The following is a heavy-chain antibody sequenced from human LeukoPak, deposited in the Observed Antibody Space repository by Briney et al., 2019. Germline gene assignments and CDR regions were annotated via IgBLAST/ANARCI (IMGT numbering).Heavy chain of an antibody. Sequence: SQTLSLTCAISGDSVSNSSVAWNWIRQSPSRGLEWLGRTYYRSTWYNDYAVSVKSRITINPDTSKNQFSLQLNSVNPEDTSIYYCARGYSYAYDYWGQGTLVIVSS. CDR3: ARGYSYAYDY. CDR1: GDSVSNSSVA. D-gene: IGHD5-18*01. CDR2: TYYRSTWYN. J-gene: IGHJ4*02. V-gene: IGHV6-1*01.